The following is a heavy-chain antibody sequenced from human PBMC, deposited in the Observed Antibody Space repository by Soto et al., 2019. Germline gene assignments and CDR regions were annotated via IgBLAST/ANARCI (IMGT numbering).Heavy chain of an antibody. V-gene: IGHV3-74*01. Sequence: EVQMVESGRGLVQPGGSLRLSCAASGFAFSTYWMLWVRQDPEKGLVWVSRINSDGSFTSYADSVKGRFTISRDNAKNTLYLQMNSLRAEDTAVYYCARGYSDTSGGSYYSPFDFWGQGTLVTVSS. CDR1: GFAFSTYW. J-gene: IGHJ4*02. CDR2: INSDGSFT. CDR3: ARGYSDTSGGSYYSPFDF. D-gene: IGHD2-15*01.